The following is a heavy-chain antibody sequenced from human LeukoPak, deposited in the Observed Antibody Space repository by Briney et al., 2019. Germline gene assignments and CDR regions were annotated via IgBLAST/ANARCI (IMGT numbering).Heavy chain of an antibody. J-gene: IGHJ4*02. V-gene: IGHV4-34*01. CDR1: GGSFSGYY. Sequence: PSETLSLTCAVYGGSFSGYYWSWIRQPPGKGLEWIGEINHSESTNYNPSLKSRVTISVDTSKNQFSLKLSSVTAADTAVYYCARGRGYSGYDFNSSGYYHFDYWGQGTLVTVSS. CDR3: ARGRGYSGYDFNSSGYYHFDY. D-gene: IGHD5-12*01. CDR2: INHSEST.